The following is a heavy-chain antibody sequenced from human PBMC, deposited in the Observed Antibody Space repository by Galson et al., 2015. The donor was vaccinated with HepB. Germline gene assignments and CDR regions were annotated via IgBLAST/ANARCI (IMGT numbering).Heavy chain of an antibody. CDR2: IYYSGST. CDR1: GGSISSYY. J-gene: IGHJ6*02. V-gene: IGHV4-59*08. Sequence: SETLSLTCTVSGGSISSYYWSWIRQPQGKGLEWIGYIYYSGSTNYNPSLKSRVTISVDTSKNQFSLKLSSVTAADTAVYYCARGTAGWYYYYYGMDVWGQGTTVTVSS. D-gene: IGHD6-19*01. CDR3: ARGTAGWYYYYYGMDV.